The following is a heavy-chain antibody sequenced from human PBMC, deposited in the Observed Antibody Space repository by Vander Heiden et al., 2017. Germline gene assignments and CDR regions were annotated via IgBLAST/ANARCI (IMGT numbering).Heavy chain of an antibody. CDR1: AYMFTDYG. Sequence: QVQLVQSGADVKKPGASVKVSCKASAYMFTDYGSSWVRQAPGQGLEWMGWISPKNGNTNYARKIQGRVTMTTDSSTSAAYMELRSLRSDDTAVYYCAKGGGSDYYGLDVWGQGTTVTVSS. CDR3: AKGGGSDYYGLDV. V-gene: IGHV1-18*01. J-gene: IGHJ6*02. D-gene: IGHD5-12*01. CDR2: ISPKNGNT.